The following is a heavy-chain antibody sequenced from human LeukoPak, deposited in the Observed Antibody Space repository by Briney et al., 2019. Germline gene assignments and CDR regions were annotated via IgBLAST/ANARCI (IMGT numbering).Heavy chain of an antibody. CDR3: ATPHLLSDDTFDV. Sequence: GASVSVSCKTSGYTFTASYIHWVRQAPGQGLEWMGWINPYNGASIYAQKFQGRVTMTRDTSISTAYMELSRLRSDDTAVYYCATPHLLSDDTFDVWGRGTMITVSS. CDR2: INPYNGAS. J-gene: IGHJ3*01. D-gene: IGHD2-15*01. V-gene: IGHV1-2*02. CDR1: GYTFTASY.